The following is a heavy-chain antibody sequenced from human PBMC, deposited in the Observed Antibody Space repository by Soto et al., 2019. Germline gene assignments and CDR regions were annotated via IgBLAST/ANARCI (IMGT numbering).Heavy chain of an antibody. V-gene: IGHV1-8*01. CDR1: GYTFTSYD. CDR3: ARGRIIVAGGFDP. D-gene: IGHD6-19*01. J-gene: IGHJ5*02. CDR2: MNPSAGTT. Sequence: VQLVQSGAEVKKPGASVKVSCKASGYTFTSYDIIWVRQATGQGLEWMGWMNPSAGTTYSAEKFQGRLTMTRKTSISTVYTELSSMTFEDTAVYYCARGRIIVAGGFDPWGQGTLVTVSS.